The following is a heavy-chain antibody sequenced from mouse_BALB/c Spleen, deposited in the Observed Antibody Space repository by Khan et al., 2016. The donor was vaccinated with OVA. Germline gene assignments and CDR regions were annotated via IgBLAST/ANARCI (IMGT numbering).Heavy chain of an antibody. CDR2: IYTYTGEP. D-gene: IGHD1-1*01. J-gene: IGHJ4*01. Sequence: QIQLVQSGPELKKPGETVKISCKASGYTFTNYGMNWVKQAPGKGLKWMGWIYTYTGEPTYADDFKGRFAFSLESSASTAYLQINNLTNEDTATSFCAKGSSRAMDYWGQGTSVTVSS. CDR1: GYTFTNYG. CDR3: AKGSSRAMDY. V-gene: IGHV9-3-1*01.